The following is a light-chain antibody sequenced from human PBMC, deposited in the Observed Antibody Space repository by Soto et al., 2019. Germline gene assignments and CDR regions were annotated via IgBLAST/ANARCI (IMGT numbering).Light chain of an antibody. J-gene: IGKJ4*01. CDR2: GAS. CDR3: QNTYRAPLS. Sequence: DIQMTQAPSSLAASVGDRVTITCRARQGSRNYLVWYQQKPGKPPKPLIYGASTLESGVPSRFSGSGSGRDFTLTINSMQTEDVATYYCQNTYRAPLSFGWGTKVEIK. CDR1: QGSRNY. V-gene: IGKV1-27*01.